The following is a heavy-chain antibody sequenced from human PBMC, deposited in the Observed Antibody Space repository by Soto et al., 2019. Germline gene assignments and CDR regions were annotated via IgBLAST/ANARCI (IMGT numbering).Heavy chain of an antibody. V-gene: IGHV1-18*01. J-gene: IGHJ4*02. D-gene: IGHD5-12*01. CDR2: ISAYNGNT. CDR3: ARDGHGGYVSDFDY. CDR1: GYTFTSYG. Sequence: QVQLVQSGAEVKKPGASVKVSCKASGYTFTSYGISWVRQAPGQGLEWMGWISAYNGNTNYAQKLQGRVTMTTETPTSTASMALRSLRSDDTAVYYLARDGHGGYVSDFDYWGQGTLVTVSS.